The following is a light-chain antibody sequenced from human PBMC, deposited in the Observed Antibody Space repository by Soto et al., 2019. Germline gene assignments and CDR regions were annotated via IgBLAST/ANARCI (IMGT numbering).Light chain of an antibody. Sequence: QSVLTQPPSASGAPGQRVTISCSGSSSNIGINFVYWYQQFPGTAPKLLMSMNDQRPSGVPDRFSGSKSGTSASLAISGLRSEDEADYICATWDDSLNGLVFGGGTKLTVL. V-gene: IGLV1-47*01. CDR2: MND. CDR3: ATWDDSLNGLV. J-gene: IGLJ3*02. CDR1: SSNIGINF.